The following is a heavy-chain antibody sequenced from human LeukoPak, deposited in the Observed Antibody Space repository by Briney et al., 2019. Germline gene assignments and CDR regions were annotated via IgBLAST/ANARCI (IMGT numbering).Heavy chain of an antibody. Sequence: PSETLSLTCTVSGGSISSSSYYWGWIRQPPGKGLEWIGSIYYSGSTYYNPSLKSRVTISVDTSKNQFSLKLSSVTAADTAVYYCARDWKGFVPFDYWGQGTLVTVSS. D-gene: IGHD1-1*01. V-gene: IGHV4-39*07. J-gene: IGHJ4*02. CDR3: ARDWKGFVPFDY. CDR1: GGSISSSSYY. CDR2: IYYSGST.